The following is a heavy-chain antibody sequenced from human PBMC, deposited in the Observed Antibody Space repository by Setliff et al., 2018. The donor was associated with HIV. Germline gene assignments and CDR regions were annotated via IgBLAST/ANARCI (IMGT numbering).Heavy chain of an antibody. D-gene: IGHD2-8*02. CDR1: GFTFSSHW. J-gene: IGHJ3*02. Sequence: PGGSLRLSCAASGFTFSSHWMHWVRQAPGKGLVWVSRINSAGSRTSYADSVKGRFTISRDNAKNTLYLQMNSLRAEDTAVYYCAREVAYGDDAFDIWGHGTVVTVSS. CDR2: INSAGSRT. CDR3: AREVAYGDDAFDI. V-gene: IGHV3-74*01.